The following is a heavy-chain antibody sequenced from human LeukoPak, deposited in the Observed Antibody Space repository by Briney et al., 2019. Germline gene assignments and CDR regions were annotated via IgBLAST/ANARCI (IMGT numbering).Heavy chain of an antibody. J-gene: IGHJ3*01. CDR2: ISFSGGST. V-gene: IGHV3-23*01. CDR1: GFTFSGSA. Sequence: GGSLRLSCAASGFTFSGSAMSWVRQAPGKGLEWVSLISFSGGSTYYADSVKGRFTISRDNSRDTLYVQMNSLRAEDTAIYYCARDIQLSTWGRGTMVTVSS. CDR3: ARDIQLST. D-gene: IGHD5-24*01.